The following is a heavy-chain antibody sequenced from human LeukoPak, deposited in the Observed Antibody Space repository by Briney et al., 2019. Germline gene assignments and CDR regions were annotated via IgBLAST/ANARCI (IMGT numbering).Heavy chain of an antibody. V-gene: IGHV1-24*01. CDR2: FDPENGEA. CDR3: AREGGSGWAFDY. Sequence: ASVKVSCKVSGITPSELSTHWVRQAPGKGPEWMGHFDPENGEAIYAQKFQGSVTMTADITVDTAYMELSSLRAEDTAVYYCAREGGSGWAFDYWGQGTLVTVSS. D-gene: IGHD6-19*01. J-gene: IGHJ4*02. CDR1: GITPSELS.